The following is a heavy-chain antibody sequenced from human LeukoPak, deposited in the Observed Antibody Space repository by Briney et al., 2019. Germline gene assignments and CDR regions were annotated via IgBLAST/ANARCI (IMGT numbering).Heavy chain of an antibody. Sequence: PGGSLRLSCAASGLTVSSNYMSWVRQAPGKGLEWGSVIYSDGSTYYADSVKCRFTISRDNSKSTVYLQMNSLRAEDTAVYFCARRPDYGGTPTFDHWGQGTLVTVSS. CDR3: ARRPDYGGTPTFDH. D-gene: IGHD4-23*01. V-gene: IGHV3-66*01. CDR2: IYSDGST. CDR1: GLTVSSNY. J-gene: IGHJ4*02.